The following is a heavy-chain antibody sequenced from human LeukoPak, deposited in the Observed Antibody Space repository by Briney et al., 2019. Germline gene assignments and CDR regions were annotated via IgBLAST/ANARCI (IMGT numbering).Heavy chain of an antibody. CDR1: GFTFSSYS. V-gene: IGHV3-21*01. CDR3: ASRSGYYYYYYGMDV. CDR2: ISSSSSYI. D-gene: IGHD3-22*01. Sequence: GGSLRLSCAASGFTFSSYSMNWVRQAPGKGLEWVSSISSSSSYIYYADSVKGRFTISRDNAKNSLYLQMNSLRAEDTAVYHCASRSGYYYYYYGMDVWGQGTTVTVSS. J-gene: IGHJ6*02.